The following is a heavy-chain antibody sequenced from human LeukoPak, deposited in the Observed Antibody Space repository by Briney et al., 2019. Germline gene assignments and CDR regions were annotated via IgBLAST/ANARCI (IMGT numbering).Heavy chain of an antibody. J-gene: IGHJ4*02. Sequence: PGGSLRLSCVASGFTFSGSALHWVRQASGKGLEWVGRIRSTANGYATAYAASVKGRFTISRDDSKNTAYLQMNSLKTEDTAVYYCARGSRGNFDYWGQGTLVTVSS. V-gene: IGHV3-73*01. CDR1: GFTFSGSA. CDR3: ARGSRGNFDY. D-gene: IGHD4-23*01. CDR2: IRSTANGYAT.